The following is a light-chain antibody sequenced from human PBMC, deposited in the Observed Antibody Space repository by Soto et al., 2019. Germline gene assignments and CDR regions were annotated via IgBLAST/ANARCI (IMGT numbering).Light chain of an antibody. Sequence: IVMTQSPSTLSVAPWERATLSFRASQSVSSNLAWYQQKPGQAPRLLIYGASTRATGIPARFSGSGSGTEFTLTISSLQSEDFAVYYCQQYNNWPPWTFGQGTKVDIK. J-gene: IGKJ1*01. CDR2: GAS. CDR3: QQYNNWPPWT. CDR1: QSVSSN. V-gene: IGKV3-15*01.